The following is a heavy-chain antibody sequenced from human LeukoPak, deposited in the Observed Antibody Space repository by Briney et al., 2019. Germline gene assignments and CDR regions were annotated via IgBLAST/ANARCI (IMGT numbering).Heavy chain of an antibody. J-gene: IGHJ4*02. CDR3: ARGAERTGYNY. CDR1: GFTFSSYS. CDR2: ISSSSSYI. V-gene: IGHV3-21*01. Sequence: GGSLRLSCAASGFTFSSYSMNWVRQAPGKGLEWVSSISSSSSYIYYADSVKGRFTISRDNAKNPLYLQMNSLRAEDTAVYYCARGAERTGYNYWGQGILVTVSS. D-gene: IGHD3-9*01.